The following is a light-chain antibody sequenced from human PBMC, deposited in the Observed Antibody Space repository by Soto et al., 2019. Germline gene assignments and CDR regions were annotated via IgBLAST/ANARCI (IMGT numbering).Light chain of an antibody. J-gene: IGLJ1*01. CDR2: GNS. Sequence: VLTQPPSVSGAPGQRVTISCTGSSSNIGAGYDVHWYQQLPGTAPKLLIYGNSNRPSGVPDRFSGSKSGTSASLAITGLQAEDEADYSCQSYDSSLSGYVFGTGTKVTVL. CDR3: QSYDSSLSGYV. V-gene: IGLV1-40*01. CDR1: SSNIGAGYD.